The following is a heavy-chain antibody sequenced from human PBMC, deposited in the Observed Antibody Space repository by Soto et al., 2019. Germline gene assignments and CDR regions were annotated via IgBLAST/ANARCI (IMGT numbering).Heavy chain of an antibody. V-gene: IGHV3-74*01. CDR2: INEDGSMT. J-gene: IGHJ4*02. Sequence: EVQLVESGGGLVQPGGSLRLPCAASGFSFSSSWMYWVRQAPGKGLVWVSRINEDGSMTSHADSVRGRFTISRDNAKNALYLQMNTLRAEDTAVYYCVTGFRWGQGTMVPVSS. CDR3: VTGFR. CDR1: GFSFSSSW.